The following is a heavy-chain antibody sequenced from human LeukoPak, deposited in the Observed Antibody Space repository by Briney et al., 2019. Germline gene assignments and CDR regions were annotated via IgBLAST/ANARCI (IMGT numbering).Heavy chain of an antibody. J-gene: IGHJ4*02. CDR2: ISSGSRTI. CDR3: ARGGSSRPDY. V-gene: IGHV3-48*01. CDR1: GFTFSNYG. Sequence: PGGSLRLSCAASGFTFSNYGMNWVRQAPGKGLEWVSYISSGSRTINYADSVKGRFTVSRDKAKNSLYLQMNSLRAKDTAVYYCARGGSSRPDYWGQGTLVTVSS.